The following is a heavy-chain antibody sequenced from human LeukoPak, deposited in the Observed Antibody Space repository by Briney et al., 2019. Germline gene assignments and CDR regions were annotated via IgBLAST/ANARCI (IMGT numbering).Heavy chain of an antibody. V-gene: IGHV4-30-2*01. CDR2: IYHSGST. Sequence: SQTLSLTCTVSGGSISGGGYSWSWIRQPPGEGLEWIGYIYHSGSTSYNPSLQSRVTISIDRSKNQFSLKLSSVTAADTAVYYCARAPGNSGGYYFDYWGQGTLVTVSS. D-gene: IGHD2-15*01. J-gene: IGHJ4*02. CDR1: GGSISGGGYS. CDR3: ARAPGNSGGYYFDY.